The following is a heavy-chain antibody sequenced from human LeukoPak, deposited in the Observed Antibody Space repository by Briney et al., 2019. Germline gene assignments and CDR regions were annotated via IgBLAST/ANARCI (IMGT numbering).Heavy chain of an antibody. CDR1: GFTSGFTFGDYA. D-gene: IGHD3-22*01. Sequence: GGSLRLSCTASGFTSGFTFGDYAMSWVRQAPGKGLEWVGFIRTKAYGGTTEYAASVKGRFTISRDGSKSIAYLQMNSLKTEDTAVYYCTRTYYDSSGYLFDYWGQGTLVTVSS. CDR3: TRTYYDSSGYLFDY. V-gene: IGHV3-49*04. J-gene: IGHJ4*02. CDR2: IRTKAYGGTT.